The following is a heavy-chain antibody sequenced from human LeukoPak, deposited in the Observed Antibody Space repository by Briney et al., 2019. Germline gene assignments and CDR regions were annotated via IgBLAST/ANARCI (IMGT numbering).Heavy chain of an antibody. CDR2: ISTSSSNR. V-gene: IGHV3-48*01. D-gene: IGHD2-2*01. CDR3: ARSAVPATAISRY. CDR1: GFTFSRCN. Sequence: GGSLRLSCAASGFTFSRCNMNWVRQAPGKGLEWLSYISTSSSNRYYAGSVKGRFTISRDNAKESLYLQLDSLRAEDTAVYYCARSAVPATAISRYWGQGTLVTVSS. J-gene: IGHJ4*02.